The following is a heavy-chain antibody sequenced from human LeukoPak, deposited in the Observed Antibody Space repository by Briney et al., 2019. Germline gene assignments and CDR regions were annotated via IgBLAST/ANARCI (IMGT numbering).Heavy chain of an antibody. CDR2: MSGSGGST. CDR3: AKSHRAIFGVVIMHYFDY. V-gene: IGHV3-23*01. Sequence: GGSLRLSCAASGFTFSSYAMSWVRQAPGKGLEWVSAMSGSGGSTYYADSVKGRFTISRDNSKNTLYLQMNSLRAEDTAVYYCAKSHRAIFGVVIMHYFDYWGQGTLVTVSS. CDR1: GFTFSSYA. J-gene: IGHJ4*02. D-gene: IGHD3-3*01.